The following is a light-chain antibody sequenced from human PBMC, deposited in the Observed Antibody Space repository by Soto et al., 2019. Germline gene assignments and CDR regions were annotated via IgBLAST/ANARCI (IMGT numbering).Light chain of an antibody. CDR2: AGS. Sequence: EIVLTQSPGTLSVSPGDRVTLPCRASQSISINLAWYQHKPGQAPRLLIHAGSTRATGIPARISGSGSGTEFTLTISSLQSEDFAVYYCQQFRNWPWTFGQGTKVEV. J-gene: IGKJ1*01. CDR1: QSISIN. CDR3: QQFRNWPWT. V-gene: IGKV3D-15*01.